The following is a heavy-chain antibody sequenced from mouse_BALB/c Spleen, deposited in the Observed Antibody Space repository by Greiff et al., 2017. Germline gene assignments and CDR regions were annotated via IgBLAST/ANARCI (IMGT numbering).Heavy chain of an antibody. CDR2: IYPGNVNT. Sequence: QVQLQQSGPELVKPGASVRISCKASGYTFTSYYIHWVKQRPGQGLEWIGWIYPGNVNTKYNEKFKGKATLTADKSSSTAYMQLSSLTSEDSAVYFCARSGYGNPFAYWGQGTLVTVSA. J-gene: IGHJ3*01. CDR1: GYTFTSYY. CDR3: ARSGYGNPFAY. V-gene: IGHV1S56*01. D-gene: IGHD2-10*02.